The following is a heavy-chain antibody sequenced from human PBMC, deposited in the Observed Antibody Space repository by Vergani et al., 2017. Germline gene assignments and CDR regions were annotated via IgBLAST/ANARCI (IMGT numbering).Heavy chain of an antibody. Sequence: EVQLEESGGGLVLPGRSLRLSCVASGFTSAGYAMHWVRQAPGKGLEWVSCISWNNNSIGYADSVKGRFTISRDNAKNSLYLQMNSLRAEATALYYCAKDLGTSSGGGWFDPWGQGTLVTVSS. CDR1: GFTSAGYA. J-gene: IGHJ5*02. V-gene: IGHV3-9*02. D-gene: IGHD6-6*01. CDR2: ISWNNNSI. CDR3: AKDLGTSSGGGWFDP.